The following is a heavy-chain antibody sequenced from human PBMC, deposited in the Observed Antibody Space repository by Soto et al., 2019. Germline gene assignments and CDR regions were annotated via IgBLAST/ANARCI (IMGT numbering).Heavy chain of an antibody. CDR2: IYYSGIT. D-gene: IGHD6-13*01. CDR3: ARGGGMYSSSWKNPFDI. V-gene: IGHV4-31*03. CDR1: GGPISIGGYD. Sequence: PSEALSVSCTFSGGPISIGGYDWSWIRQHPGKGREWIGYIYYSGITYYNPSLKSRVTISVDTSKNQFSLKLSSVTAAETAVYYCARGGGMYSSSWKNPFDIWGQGTMVTVSS. J-gene: IGHJ3*02.